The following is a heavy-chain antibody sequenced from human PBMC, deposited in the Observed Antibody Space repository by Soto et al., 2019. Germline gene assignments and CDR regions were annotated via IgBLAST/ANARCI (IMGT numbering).Heavy chain of an antibody. CDR2: ISGSGIST. V-gene: IGHV3-23*01. D-gene: IGHD4-4*01. CDR1: GFTFSTYP. Sequence: GGSLRLSCAASGFTFSTYPMNWVRQAPGKGLEWVSGISGSGISTYYADSVKGRFTISRDNSKNTVFLQMNSLRAEDTAVYYCAKPPVITASYYYYDMDVWRQGTTVTVSS. J-gene: IGHJ6*02. CDR3: AKPPVITASYYYYDMDV.